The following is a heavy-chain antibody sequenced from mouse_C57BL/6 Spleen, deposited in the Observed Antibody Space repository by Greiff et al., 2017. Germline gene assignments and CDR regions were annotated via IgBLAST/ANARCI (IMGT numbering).Heavy chain of an antibody. Sequence: QVQLQQSGPELVKPGASVKLSCKASGYTFTSYDINWVKQRPGQGLAWIGWICPRDGSTKYNEKFKGKATLTVETSSSTAYLELHSLTSEDAAVYFCARSDFATVVSEYWGQGTTLTVSS. CDR3: ARSDFATVVSEY. CDR1: GYTFTSYD. J-gene: IGHJ2*01. D-gene: IGHD1-1*01. CDR2: ICPRDGST. V-gene: IGHV1-85*01.